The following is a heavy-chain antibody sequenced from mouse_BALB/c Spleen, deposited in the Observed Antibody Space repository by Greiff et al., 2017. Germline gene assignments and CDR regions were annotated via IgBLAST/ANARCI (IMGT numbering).Heavy chain of an antibody. CDR3: ARDGPGFAY. J-gene: IGHJ3*01. CDR2: ISSGGSYT. CDR1: GFTFSSYA. V-gene: IGHV5-9-4*01. Sequence: EVKVEESGGGLVKPGGSLKLSCAASGFTFSSYAMSWVRQSPEKRLEWVAEISSGGSYTYYPDTVTGRFTISRDNAKNTLYLEMSSLRSEDTAMYYCARDGPGFAYWGQGTLVTVSA.